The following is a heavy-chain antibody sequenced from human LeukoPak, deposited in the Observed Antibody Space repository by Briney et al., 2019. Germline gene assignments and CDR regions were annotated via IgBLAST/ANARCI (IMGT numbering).Heavy chain of an antibody. Sequence: GGSLRLSCAASGFTFSDYYTSWIRQAPGQGPEWISYISSSDNAIFYADSVKGRFIISRDNTDNSLYLQMNSLRAEDTAVYYCARVVYCNGGSCQISAFDVWGQGTKVTVSS. CDR3: ARVVYCNGGSCQISAFDV. J-gene: IGHJ3*01. V-gene: IGHV3-11*01. D-gene: IGHD2-15*01. CDR1: GFTFSDYY. CDR2: ISSSDNAI.